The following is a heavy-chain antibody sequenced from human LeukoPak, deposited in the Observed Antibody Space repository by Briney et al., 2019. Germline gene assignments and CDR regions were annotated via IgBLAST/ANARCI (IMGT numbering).Heavy chain of an antibody. J-gene: IGHJ3*02. Sequence: ASVKVSCKASGGTFSSYAISWVRQAPGQGLEWMGRIIPILGIANYAQKFQGRVTITADKSTSTAYIELSSLRSEDTAVYYCASAYSSGWTDAFDIWGQGTMVTVSS. CDR2: IIPILGIA. V-gene: IGHV1-69*04. CDR1: GGTFSSYA. D-gene: IGHD6-19*01. CDR3: ASAYSSGWTDAFDI.